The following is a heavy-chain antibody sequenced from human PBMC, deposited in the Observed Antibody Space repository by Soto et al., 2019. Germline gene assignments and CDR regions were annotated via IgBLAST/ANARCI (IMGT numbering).Heavy chain of an antibody. D-gene: IGHD6-19*01. CDR2: FYSSGSI. CDR1: GYSITAGGYY. CDR3: ARMYSSGSGWFHP. J-gene: IGHJ5*02. V-gene: IGHV4-31*03. Sequence: PSETLSLTCFVSGYSITAGGYYWSWIRHHPGKGLEWIGSFYSSGSIIYNPSLRSRVSISGDTSSNQFSMSLTSVTAADTVRYYCARMYSSGSGWFHPWGQGTLVTVSS.